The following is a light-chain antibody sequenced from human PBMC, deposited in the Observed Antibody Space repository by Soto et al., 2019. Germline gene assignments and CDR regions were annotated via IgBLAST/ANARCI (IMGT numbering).Light chain of an antibody. CDR2: EVS. CDR3: SSYTTPSSLWV. J-gene: IGLJ3*02. CDR1: NSDVGGYNY. V-gene: IGLV2-14*01. Sequence: QSALAQPASVSGSPGQSITISCTGTNSDVGGYNYVSWYQQHPGRAPNLMIFEVSNRPSGISSRFSGSKSGNTASLTISGLQAEDEADYYCSSYTTPSSLWVFGGGTKLTVL.